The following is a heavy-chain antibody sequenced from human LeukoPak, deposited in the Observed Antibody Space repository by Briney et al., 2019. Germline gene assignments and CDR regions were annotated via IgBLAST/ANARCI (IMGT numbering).Heavy chain of an antibody. Sequence: GASVKVSCKASGGTFSSYAISWVRQAPGQGLEWMGGIIPIFGTANYAQKFQGRVTITADKSTSTAYMELSSLRSEDTAVYYCARAGGIPQGDYVGYYYYYMDVWGKGTTVTISS. CDR3: ARAGGIPQGDYVGYYYYYMDV. CDR1: GGTFSSYA. V-gene: IGHV1-69*06. D-gene: IGHD4-17*01. CDR2: IIPIFGTA. J-gene: IGHJ6*03.